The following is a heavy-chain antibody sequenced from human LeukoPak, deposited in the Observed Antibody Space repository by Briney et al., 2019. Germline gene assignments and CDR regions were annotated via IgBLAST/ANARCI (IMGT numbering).Heavy chain of an antibody. D-gene: IGHD2-2*02. J-gene: IGHJ4*02. CDR3: ARESESYCSSPSRYKGGDY. CDR1: GFTFSSYS. CDR2: ISSSSSYI. V-gene: IGHV3-21*01. Sequence: GGSLRLSCAASGFTFSSYSMNWVRQAPGKGLEWVSSISSSSSYIYYADSVKGRFTISRDNAKKSLYLQMNSLRAEDTAVYYCARESESYCSSPSRYKGGDYWGQGALVTVSS.